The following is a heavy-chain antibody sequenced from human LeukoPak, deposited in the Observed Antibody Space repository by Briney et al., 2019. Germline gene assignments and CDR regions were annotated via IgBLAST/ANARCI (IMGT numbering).Heavy chain of an antibody. CDR1: GGSISSYY. D-gene: IGHD3-22*01. V-gene: IGHV4-59*08. Sequence: SETLSLTCAVSGGSISSYYWSRIRQPPGKGLEWIGYIYYSGSTNYNPSLKSRVTISVDTSKNQFSLKLSSVTAADTAVYYCARLEKQYYYDSSGYLDYWGQGTLVTVSS. CDR2: IYYSGST. J-gene: IGHJ4*02. CDR3: ARLEKQYYYDSSGYLDY.